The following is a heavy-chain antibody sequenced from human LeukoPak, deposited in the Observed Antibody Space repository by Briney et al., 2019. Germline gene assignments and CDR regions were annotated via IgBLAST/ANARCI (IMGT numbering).Heavy chain of an antibody. CDR3: AGTDGSGWPFDY. CDR1: GGSFSGYY. D-gene: IGHD6-19*01. Sequence: PSETLSLTCAVYGGSFSGYYWSWIRQPPGKGLEWIGEINHSGSTNYNPSLKSRVTISVDTSKNQFSLKLSSVTAADTAVYYCAGTDGSGWPFDYWGQGTLVAVSS. V-gene: IGHV4-34*01. CDR2: INHSGST. J-gene: IGHJ4*02.